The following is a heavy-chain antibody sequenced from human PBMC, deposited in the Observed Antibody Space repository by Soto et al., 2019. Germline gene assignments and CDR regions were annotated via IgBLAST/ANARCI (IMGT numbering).Heavy chain of an antibody. CDR1: GGSISSGDYY. Sequence: SETLSLTCTVSGGSISSGDYYWSWIRQPPGKGQEWIGYIYYRGSTYYNQSLKKRVTKSVDTSKNQLTLKLSTVTAANTTVYYCASTSYGYTFYDYWGQGTLVTVSS. D-gene: IGHD5-18*01. CDR3: ASTSYGYTFYDY. CDR2: IYYRGST. J-gene: IGHJ4*02. V-gene: IGHV4-30-4*01.